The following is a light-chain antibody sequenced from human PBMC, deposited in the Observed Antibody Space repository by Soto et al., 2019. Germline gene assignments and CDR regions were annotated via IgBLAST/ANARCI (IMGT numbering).Light chain of an antibody. J-gene: IGLJ1*01. CDR1: NIGSKS. CDR2: DGS. Sequence: SYELTQPPSVSVAPGQTARITCGGNNIGSKSVHWYQQKPGQAPVLVVYDGSDRPSGIPERFSGSNSGNTATLTISRVEAGDEADYYCQVWDSSSDHWVFGTGTRSPS. V-gene: IGLV3-21*02. CDR3: QVWDSSSDHWV.